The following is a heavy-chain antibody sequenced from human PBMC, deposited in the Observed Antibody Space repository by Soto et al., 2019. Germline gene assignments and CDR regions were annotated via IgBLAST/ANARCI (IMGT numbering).Heavy chain of an antibody. V-gene: IGHV4-59*01. J-gene: IGHJ4*02. D-gene: IGHD3-3*01. CDR3: ARFRRELRFLEWLLDY. Sequence: SETLSLTCTVSGGSISSYYWSWIRQPPGKGLEWIGYIYCSGSTNYNPSLKSRVTISVDTSKNQFSLKLSSVTAADTAVYYCARFRRELRFLEWLLDYWGQGTLVTVSS. CDR2: IYCSGST. CDR1: GGSISSYY.